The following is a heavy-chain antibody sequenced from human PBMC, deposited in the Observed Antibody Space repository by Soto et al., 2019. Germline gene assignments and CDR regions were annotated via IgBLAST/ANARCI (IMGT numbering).Heavy chain of an antibody. CDR3: TSEDVATGLV. D-gene: IGHD5-12*01. J-gene: IGHJ4*02. CDR1: GYTFTGYY. V-gene: IGHV1-2*06. Sequence: EASVKVSCKASGYTFTGYYMHWMRQAPGQGLEWMGRINPNSGSTNYAQKFHKRVTMTRDTSISTAYMELRSLSSEDTAIYYCTSEDVATGLVWGPGSLVTVSS. CDR2: INPNSGST.